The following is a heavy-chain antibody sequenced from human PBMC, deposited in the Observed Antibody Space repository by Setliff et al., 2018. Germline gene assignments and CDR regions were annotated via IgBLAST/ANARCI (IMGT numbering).Heavy chain of an antibody. J-gene: IGHJ6*03. CDR1: GGSISSGNYY. CDR3: ARAYYYASGNSHNYYMDV. D-gene: IGHD3-10*01. CDR2: IFSKGST. V-gene: IGHV4-61*09. Sequence: PSETLSLTCTVSGGSISSGNYYWSWIRQPAGKAPEWIGHIFSKGSTNNNPSLKSRVTMSVDTSNNQLSLQLTSVSAADTAIYYCARAYYYASGNSHNYYMDVWGKGTAVTVSS.